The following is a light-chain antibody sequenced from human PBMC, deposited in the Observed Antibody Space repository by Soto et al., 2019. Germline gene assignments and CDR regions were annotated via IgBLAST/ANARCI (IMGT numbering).Light chain of an antibody. CDR3: QSYDSNLSVV. CDR2: GNN. Sequence: QSVLTQPPSVSGAPGQRVTISCTGSSSNIGAGYDVHWYQQLPGIAPKLLIYGNNNRPSGVPDRFSGSKSGTPASLAITGLQAEDEADYYCQSYDSNLSVVFGGGTQLTVL. CDR1: SSNIGAGYD. J-gene: IGLJ2*01. V-gene: IGLV1-40*01.